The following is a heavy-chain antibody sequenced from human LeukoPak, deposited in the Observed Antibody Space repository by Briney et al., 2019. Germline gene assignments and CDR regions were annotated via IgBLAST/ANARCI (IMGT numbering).Heavy chain of an antibody. J-gene: IGHJ4*02. V-gene: IGHV1-2*06. CDR2: INPNSGGT. Sequence: EASVKVSCKASGYTFTGYYMHWVGQAPGQGHEWMGRINPNSGGTNYAQTFKGRVIMTRDTHISTAYVELSRLRSDDTAVYYCARGGITIFGVAFDYWGQGTLVTVSS. CDR3: ARGGITIFGVAFDY. D-gene: IGHD3-3*01. CDR1: GYTFTGYY.